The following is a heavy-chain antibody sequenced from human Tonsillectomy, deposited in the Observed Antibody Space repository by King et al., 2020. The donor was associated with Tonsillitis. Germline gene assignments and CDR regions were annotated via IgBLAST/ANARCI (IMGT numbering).Heavy chain of an antibody. J-gene: IGHJ6*02. CDR1: GFAFGYYG. CDR2: IWYDGSNR. Sequence: VQLVESGGGVVQPGTSLRLSCAASGFAFGYYGMHWVRQAPGKGLEWVAVIWYDGSNRYYADSVKGRFTLSRDNSKNTLYLQMNSLRAEDTAVYYCARDPGVAAAAAEEDYYYGMDVWGQGTTVTVSS. D-gene: IGHD6-13*01. V-gene: IGHV3-33*08. CDR3: ARDPGVAAAAAEEDYYYGMDV.